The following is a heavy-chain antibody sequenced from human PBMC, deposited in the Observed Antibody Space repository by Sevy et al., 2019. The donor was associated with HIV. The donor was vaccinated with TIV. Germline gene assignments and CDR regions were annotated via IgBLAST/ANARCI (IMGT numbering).Heavy chain of an antibody. Sequence: GGSLRLSCAASGFTFSNAWMSWVRQAPGKGLEWVGRIKSKTDGGTIDYAAPVKGRFSISRDDSKNTLYLQMNSLKIEVTAVYYCASRHYYGSGSYPDSWGQGILVTVSS. V-gene: IGHV3-15*01. CDR2: IKSKTDGGTI. J-gene: IGHJ4*02. CDR1: GFTFSNAW. CDR3: ASRHYYGSGSYPDS. D-gene: IGHD3-10*01.